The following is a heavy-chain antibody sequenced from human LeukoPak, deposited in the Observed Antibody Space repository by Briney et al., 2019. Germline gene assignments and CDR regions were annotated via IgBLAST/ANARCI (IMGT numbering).Heavy chain of an antibody. Sequence: PSETLSLTCTVSGGSISSYYWSWIRQPPGKGLEWIGYIYYSGSTNYNPSLKSRVTISVDTSKNQFSLKLSSVTAADTAVYYCARSLYGDLRYGTDVWGRGTTVTVSS. CDR3: ARSLYGDLRYGTDV. CDR2: IYYSGST. V-gene: IGHV4-59*01. CDR1: GGSISSYY. J-gene: IGHJ6*02. D-gene: IGHD4-17*01.